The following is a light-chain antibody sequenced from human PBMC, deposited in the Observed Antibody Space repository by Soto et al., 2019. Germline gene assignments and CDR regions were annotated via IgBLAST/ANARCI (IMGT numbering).Light chain of an antibody. Sequence: DIQMSQSPTSLSASVGDRVTITCQASQDISNYLNWYQHKPGKAPKLLIYEASKLETGVPSRFSGSGSGTAFTFTISSLQPEDIATYYCQQYDNLPFSFGGGTKVE. V-gene: IGKV1-33*01. CDR1: QDISNY. CDR3: QQYDNLPFS. J-gene: IGKJ4*01. CDR2: EAS.